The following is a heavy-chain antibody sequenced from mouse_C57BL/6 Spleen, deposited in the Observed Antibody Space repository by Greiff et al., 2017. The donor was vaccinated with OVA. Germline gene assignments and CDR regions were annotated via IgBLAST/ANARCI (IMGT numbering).Heavy chain of an antibody. Sequence: EVQVVESGGGLVKPGGSLKLSCAASGFTFSSYTMSWVRQTPEKRLEWVATISGGGGNTYYPDSVKGRFTISRDNAKNTLYLQMSSQRSEDTALYYCARQTTVVGYFDVWGTGTTVTVSS. V-gene: IGHV5-9*01. CDR2: ISGGGGNT. D-gene: IGHD1-1*01. J-gene: IGHJ1*03. CDR1: GFTFSSYT. CDR3: ARQTTVVGYFDV.